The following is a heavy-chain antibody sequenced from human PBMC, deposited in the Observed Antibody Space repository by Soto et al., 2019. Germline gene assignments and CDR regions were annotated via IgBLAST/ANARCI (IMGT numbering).Heavy chain of an antibody. CDR3: ARDLDSSD. CDR2: IKSDERST. D-gene: IGHD6-19*01. Sequence: EVQLVESGGGLVQPGGSLRLSCAASGFSFSSNWMHWVRQAPGKGLEWVSLIKSDERSTSYADSVKGRCTTSRDNAMKMLNLQMNSLRAADTAVYYCARDLDSSDWVRGTQITVSS. J-gene: IGHJ4*02. V-gene: IGHV3-74*01. CDR1: GFSFSSNW.